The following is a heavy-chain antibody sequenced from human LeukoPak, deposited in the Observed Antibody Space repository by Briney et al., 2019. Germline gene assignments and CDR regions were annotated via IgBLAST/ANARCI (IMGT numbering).Heavy chain of an antibody. V-gene: IGHV4-31*03. J-gene: IGHJ4*02. Sequence: KPSQTLSLTCTVSGGSISSGGYYWSWIRPHPGKGLEWIGYIYYSGSTYYNPSLKSRVTISVDTSKNQFSLKLSSVTAADTAVYYCARENDPGGFDYWGQGTLVTVSS. CDR1: GGSISSGGYY. D-gene: IGHD1-1*01. CDR2: IYYSGST. CDR3: ARENDPGGFDY.